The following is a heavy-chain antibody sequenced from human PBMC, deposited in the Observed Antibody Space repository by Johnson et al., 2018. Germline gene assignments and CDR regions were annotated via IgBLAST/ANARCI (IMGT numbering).Heavy chain of an antibody. J-gene: IGHJ3*02. CDR3: AKDPSGCLGAVAGTDAFEI. CDR2: ISGSGGST. D-gene: IGHD6-19*01. CDR1: GFTFSSYA. V-gene: IGHV3-23*04. Sequence: VQLVQSGGGLVQPGGSPRLSCAASGFTFSSYAMNWVRQAPGKGLEWVSAISGSGGSTYYADSVKGRFTISRDNSKNTLYLQMNSLGAEDTAVYYCAKDPSGCLGAVAGTDAFEIWGQGTMVTVSS.